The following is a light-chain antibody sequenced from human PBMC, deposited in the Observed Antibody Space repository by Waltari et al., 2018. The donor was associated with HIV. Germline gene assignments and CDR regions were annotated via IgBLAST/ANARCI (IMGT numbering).Light chain of an antibody. CDR1: SGYSNNK. Sequence: QPVLTQPPSASASLGASVTLTCTLSSGYSNNKVDWYQERPGKGPRFVMRVGTGGIVGSKVDGIPVRVSFFVSCLKRSLIIKNIQEEDESDYHCGTYHGSGSNFVYRFGGGTKLTVL. J-gene: IGLJ2*01. V-gene: IGLV9-49*01. CDR3: GTYHGSGSNFVYR. CDR2: VGTGGIVG.